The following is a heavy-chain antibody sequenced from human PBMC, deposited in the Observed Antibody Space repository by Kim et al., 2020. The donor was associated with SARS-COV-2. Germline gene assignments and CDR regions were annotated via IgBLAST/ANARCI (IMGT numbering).Heavy chain of an antibody. D-gene: IGHD2-8*01. Sequence: SETLSLTCTVSGGSISSGDYYWSWIRQPPGKGLEWIGYIYYSGSTYYNPSLKSRVTISVDTSKNQFSLKLSSVTAADTAVYYCASLYCTNGVCYRVGGPFDYWGQGTLVTVSS. J-gene: IGHJ4*02. CDR2: IYYSGST. V-gene: IGHV4-30-4*01. CDR1: GGSISSGDYY. CDR3: ASLYCTNGVCYRVGGPFDY.